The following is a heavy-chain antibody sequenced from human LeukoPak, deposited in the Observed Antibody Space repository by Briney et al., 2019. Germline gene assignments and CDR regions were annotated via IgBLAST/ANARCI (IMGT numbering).Heavy chain of an antibody. CDR2: INHSGST. V-gene: IGHV4-34*01. D-gene: IGHD5-24*01. CDR1: GGSFSGYY. Sequence: PSETLSLTCAVYGGSFSGYYWSWIRQPPGKGLEWIGEINHSGSTNYNPSLKSRVTISVDTSKNQFSLKLSSVTAADTAVYYCARAPPKRWLQLLPYYYYGMDVWGQGTTVTVSS. CDR3: ARAPPKRWLQLLPYYYYGMDV. J-gene: IGHJ6*02.